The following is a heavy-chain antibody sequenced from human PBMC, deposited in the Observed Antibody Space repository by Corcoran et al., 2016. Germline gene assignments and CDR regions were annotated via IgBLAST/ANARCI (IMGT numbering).Heavy chain of an antibody. D-gene: IGHD1-26*01. V-gene: IGHV1-46*01. CDR2: INPTGGST. J-gene: IGHJ3*02. CDR3: GGEGAELGSPDAFDI. CDR1: GYTFTIYY. Sequence: QVQLVQSGAEVRKPGASVKVSCETSGYTFTIYYMHWVRQAPGQGLEWMGMINPTGGSTSYAQKFQGRGTMTRDTSTSTVYMERSSLRADDTAGLYWGGEGAELGSPDAFDIWGQGTMVTVSS.